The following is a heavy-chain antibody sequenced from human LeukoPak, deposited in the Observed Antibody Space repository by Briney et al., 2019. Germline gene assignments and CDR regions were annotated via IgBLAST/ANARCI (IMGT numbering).Heavy chain of an antibody. CDR2: ISGSGGST. D-gene: IGHD6-6*01. V-gene: IGHV3-23*01. Sequence: GGSLRLSCAASGFTFSSYAMSWVRQAPGKGLEWVSAISGSGGSTYYADSVKGRFTISRDNSKNTLYLQMNSLRAEDTAVYYCARDHWYSSSSGSYFDYWGQGTLVTVSS. J-gene: IGHJ4*02. CDR3: ARDHWYSSSSGSYFDY. CDR1: GFTFSSYA.